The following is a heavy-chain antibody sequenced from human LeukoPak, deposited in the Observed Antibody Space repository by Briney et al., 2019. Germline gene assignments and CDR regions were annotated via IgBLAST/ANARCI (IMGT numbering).Heavy chain of an antibody. CDR1: GGSISSSSYY. CDR3: ARHRIPAADDAFDI. D-gene: IGHD6-13*01. Sequence: SETLSLTRTVSGGSISSSSYYWGWIRQPPGKGLEWIGTIYYSGSTYYNPSLKSRVTISVDTSKNLFSLKLSSVPAADTAVYYCARHRIPAADDAFDIWGQGTMVTVSS. V-gene: IGHV4-39*01. CDR2: IYYSGST. J-gene: IGHJ3*02.